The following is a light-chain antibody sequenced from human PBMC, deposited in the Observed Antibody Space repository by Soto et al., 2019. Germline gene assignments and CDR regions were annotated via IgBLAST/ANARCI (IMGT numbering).Light chain of an antibody. CDR2: DAS. V-gene: IGKV1-5*01. CDR3: QHDSSFPLT. CDR1: QSISNW. Sequence: DIQMTKSPSTLSASVGDRVIITCRASQSISNWLAWYQQKPGKAPKLLIYDASSLESGVPSTFSGSGSGTEFTLTISIRQPDDFATYFCQHDSSFPLTFGGGTKVEIK. J-gene: IGKJ4*01.